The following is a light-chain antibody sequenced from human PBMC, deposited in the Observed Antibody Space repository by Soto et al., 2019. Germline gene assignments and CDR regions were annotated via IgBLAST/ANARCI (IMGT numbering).Light chain of an antibody. CDR2: DAS. V-gene: IGKV3-11*01. J-gene: IGKJ1*01. CDR3: QQYNNWPPWT. Sequence: ETVLTQSPDTVSLSPGERATLSCRASQSVSSYLAWYQQKPGQAPRLLIYDASNRATGIPARFSGSGSGTEFTLTISRLQSEDFAVYYCQQYNNWPPWTFGQGTKVDIK. CDR1: QSVSSY.